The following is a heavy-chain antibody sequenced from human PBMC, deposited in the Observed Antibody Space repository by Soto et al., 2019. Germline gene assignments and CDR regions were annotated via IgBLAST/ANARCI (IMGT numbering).Heavy chain of an antibody. V-gene: IGHV5-10-1*01. CDR3: ATSRDGYNYYYYGMDV. CDR1: GYSFTSYW. J-gene: IGHJ6*02. Sequence: GESLKISCQGSGYSFTSYWISWVRQMPGKGLEWMGRIDPSDSYTNYSPSFQGHVTISADKSISTAYLQWSSLKASDTAMYYCATSRDGYNYYYYGMDVWGQGTTVTV. D-gene: IGHD5-12*01. CDR2: IDPSDSYT.